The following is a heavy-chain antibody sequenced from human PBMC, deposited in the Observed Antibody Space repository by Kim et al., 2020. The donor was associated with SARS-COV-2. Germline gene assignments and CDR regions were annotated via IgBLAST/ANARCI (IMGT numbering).Heavy chain of an antibody. J-gene: IGHJ4*02. CDR1: GFTVSSNY. V-gene: IGHV3-66*01. CDR3: ARVGFYYDSSGYFDY. Sequence: GGSLRLSCAASGFTVSSNYMSWVRQAPGKGLEWVSVIYSGGSTYYADSVKGRFTISRDNSKNTLYLQMNSLRAEDTAVYYCARVGFYYDSSGYFDYWGQGTLVTVSS. D-gene: IGHD3-22*01. CDR2: IYSGGST.